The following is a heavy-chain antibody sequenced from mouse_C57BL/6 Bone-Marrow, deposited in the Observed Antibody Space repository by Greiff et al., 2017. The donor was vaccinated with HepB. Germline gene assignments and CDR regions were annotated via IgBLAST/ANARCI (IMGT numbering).Heavy chain of an antibody. CDR2: ISDGGSYT. CDR3: ARDRDYGSSYVGY. CDR1: GFTFSSYA. D-gene: IGHD1-1*01. Sequence: EVKLMESGGGLVKPGVSLKLSCAASGFTFSSYAMSWVRQTPEKRLEWVAIISDGGSYTYYPDNVKGRFTISRDNAKNNLYLQMSHLKSEDTAMYYCARDRDYGSSYVGYWGQGTTLTVSS. J-gene: IGHJ2*01. V-gene: IGHV5-4*01.